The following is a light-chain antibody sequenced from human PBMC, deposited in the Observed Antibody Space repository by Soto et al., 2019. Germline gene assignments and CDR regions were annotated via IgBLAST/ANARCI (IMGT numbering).Light chain of an antibody. Sequence: DIQMTQSPSSLSASVGDRVTITCRASQDISNYLAWFQQKPGRVPVLLIYAASVLHSGVPSRFSGSGSGSEFTLTITSLQPEDVATYYCKKYMSAPPWTFGQGTRVELK. CDR1: QDISNY. CDR3: KKYMSAPPWT. V-gene: IGKV1-27*01. CDR2: AAS. J-gene: IGKJ1*01.